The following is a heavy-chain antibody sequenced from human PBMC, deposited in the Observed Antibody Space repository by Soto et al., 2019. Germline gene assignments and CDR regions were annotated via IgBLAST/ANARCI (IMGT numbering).Heavy chain of an antibody. CDR1: GGSISSINW. D-gene: IGHD6-19*01. V-gene: IGHV4-4*02. CDR3: ARDQGEQWLGLDY. Sequence: SETLSLTCAVSGGSISSINWWSWVRQPPGKGLEWIGEIYHSGSTNYNPSLKSRVTISVDKSKNQFSLKLSSVTAADTAVYYCARDQGEQWLGLDYWGQGTLVTVS. CDR2: IYHSGST. J-gene: IGHJ4*02.